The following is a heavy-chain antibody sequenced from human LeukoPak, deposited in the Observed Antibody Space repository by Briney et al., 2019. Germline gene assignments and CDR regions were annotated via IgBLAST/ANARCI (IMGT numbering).Heavy chain of an antibody. J-gene: IGHJ5*02. CDR2: ISAYNGNT. V-gene: IGHV1-18*01. D-gene: IGHD3-22*01. CDR3: ARGTENDSSGYYYSPGDWFDP. CDR1: GYTFTSYG. Sequence: PEASVKVSCKASGYTFTSYGISWVRQAPGQGLEWMGWISAYNGNTNYAQKLQGRVTMTTDTSTSTAYMELRSLRSDDTAVYYCARGTENDSSGYYYSPGDWFDPWGQGTLVTVSS.